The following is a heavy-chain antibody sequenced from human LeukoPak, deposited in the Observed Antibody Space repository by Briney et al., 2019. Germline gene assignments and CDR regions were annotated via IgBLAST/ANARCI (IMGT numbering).Heavy chain of an antibody. CDR1: AFSFSDYS. Sequence: GGSLRLSCAASAFSFSDYSMNWVRQAPGKGLEWVSSISSRSRHVYYAASVQGRFTISRDDAKNSLYLQMNSLRAEDTAVYYCAKDGYSSSWFDYWGQGTLVTVSS. V-gene: IGHV3-21*04. D-gene: IGHD6-13*01. J-gene: IGHJ4*02. CDR3: AKDGYSSSWFDY. CDR2: ISSRSRHV.